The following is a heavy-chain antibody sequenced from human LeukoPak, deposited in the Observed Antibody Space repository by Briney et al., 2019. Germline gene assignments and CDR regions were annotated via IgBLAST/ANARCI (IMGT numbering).Heavy chain of an antibody. V-gene: IGHV5-10-1*01. J-gene: IGHJ6*04. D-gene: IGHD6-19*01. CDR1: GYSFTSYW. CDR2: IDPSDSYT. CDR3: ARRGGWSYYYGMDV. Sequence: GESLKISCKGSGYSFTSYWISWVRQTPGKGLEWMGRIDPSDSYTNYSPSFQGHVTISADKSISTAYLQWSSLKASDTAMYYCARRGGWSYYYGMDVWGKGTTATVSS.